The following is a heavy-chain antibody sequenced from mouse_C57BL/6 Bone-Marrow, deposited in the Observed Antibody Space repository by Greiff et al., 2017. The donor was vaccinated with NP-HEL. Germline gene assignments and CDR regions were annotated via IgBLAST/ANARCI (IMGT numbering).Heavy chain of an antibody. CDR2: IDPENGDT. CDR3: TTGDSSGSSWFAY. CDR1: GFNIKDDY. D-gene: IGHD3-2*02. Sequence: EVQLVESGAELVRPGASVKLSCTASGFNIKDDYMHWVKQRPEQGLEWIGWIDPENGDTEYASKFQGKATITADTSSNTAYLQLSSLTSEDTAVYYCTTGDSSGSSWFAYWGQGTLVTVSA. V-gene: IGHV14-4*01. J-gene: IGHJ3*01.